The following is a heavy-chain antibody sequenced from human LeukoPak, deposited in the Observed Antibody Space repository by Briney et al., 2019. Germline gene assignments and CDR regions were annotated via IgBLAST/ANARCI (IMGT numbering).Heavy chain of an antibody. D-gene: IGHD3-16*02. J-gene: IGHJ4*02. Sequence: GGSLRLSCAASGFTFSSYGMHWVRQAPGKGLEWVAVISYDGSNKYYADSVKGRFTISRDNSKNTLYLQMNSLRAEDTAVYYCAKDGGSLGELSLDFDYWGQGTLVTVSS. CDR2: ISYDGSNK. CDR3: AKDGGSLGELSLDFDY. CDR1: GFTFSSYG. V-gene: IGHV3-30*18.